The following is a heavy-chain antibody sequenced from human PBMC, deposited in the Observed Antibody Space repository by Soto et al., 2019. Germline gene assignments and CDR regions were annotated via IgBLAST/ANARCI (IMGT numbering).Heavy chain of an antibody. CDR3: ARDEWLVQYFQH. D-gene: IGHD6-19*01. V-gene: IGHV4-38-2*02. CDR2: FDHSGTT. Sequence: PSETLSLTCAVSGYLITINSGHSWGWIRQPPGKGLEWIGTFDHSGTTYYNPSLKSRVSISVDTSKNQFSLKLSSVTAADTAVYCCARDEWLVQYFQHWGQGTLVTVSS. J-gene: IGHJ1*01. CDR1: GYLITINSGHS.